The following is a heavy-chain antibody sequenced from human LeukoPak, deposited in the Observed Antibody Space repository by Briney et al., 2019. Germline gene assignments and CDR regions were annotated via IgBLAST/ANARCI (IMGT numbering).Heavy chain of an antibody. D-gene: IGHD1-26*01. V-gene: IGHV3-74*01. CDR2: INTDGSTT. CDR3: ARPSGSYPWFDP. CDR1: GFTFDDYG. J-gene: IGHJ5*02. Sequence: GGSLRLSCAASGFTFDDYGMSWVRQAPGKGLVWVSRINTDGSTTSYADSVKGRLTISRDNAKNTLYLQMNSLRAEDTAVYYCARPSGSYPWFDPWGQGTLVTVSS.